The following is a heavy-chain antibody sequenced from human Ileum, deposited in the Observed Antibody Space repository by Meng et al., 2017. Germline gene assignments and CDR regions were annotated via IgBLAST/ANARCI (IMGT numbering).Heavy chain of an antibody. CDR2: IYHSGST. D-gene: IGHD1-26*01. CDR1: GYSISSGYY. CDR3: ARVVVGATRFYAFDI. V-gene: IGHV4-38-2*02. J-gene: IGHJ3*02. Sequence: SETLSLTCTVSGYSISSGYYWGWIRQPPGKGLEWIGSIYHSGSTYYNPSLKSRVTISVDTSKNQFSLKLSSVTAADTAVYYCARVVVGATRFYAFDIWGQGKRV.